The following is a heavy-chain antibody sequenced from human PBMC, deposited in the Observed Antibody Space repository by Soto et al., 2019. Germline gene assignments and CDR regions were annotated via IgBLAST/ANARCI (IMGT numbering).Heavy chain of an antibody. Sequence: SETLSLTCTVSGGSISNYYWSWIRQPPGKGLEWIGYIYYSGNTQFNPSLKSRVTMSVDTSNKQLSLTLSSVTAADTAMYFCARGSRDDYNLHEFVFDSWGQGSLVTVSS. CDR3: ARGSRDDYNLHEFVFDS. CDR2: IYYSGNT. J-gene: IGHJ4*02. V-gene: IGHV4-59*01. D-gene: IGHD4-4*01. CDR1: GGSISNYY.